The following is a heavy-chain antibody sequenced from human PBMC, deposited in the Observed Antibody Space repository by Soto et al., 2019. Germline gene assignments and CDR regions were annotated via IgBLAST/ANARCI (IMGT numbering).Heavy chain of an antibody. D-gene: IGHD1-26*01. V-gene: IGHV3-64D*08. Sequence: GGSLRLSCSASGFTFSSYAMHWVRQAPGKGLEYVSAISSNGGSTYYADSVKGRFTISRDNSKNTLYLQMSSLRAEDTAVYYCVKDRRLGGSYYTPDFDYWGQGTLVTVSS. CDR2: ISSNGGST. CDR3: VKDRRLGGSYYTPDFDY. J-gene: IGHJ4*02. CDR1: GFTFSSYA.